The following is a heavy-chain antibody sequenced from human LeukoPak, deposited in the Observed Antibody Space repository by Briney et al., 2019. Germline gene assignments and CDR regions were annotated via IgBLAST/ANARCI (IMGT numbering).Heavy chain of an antibody. V-gene: IGHV3-66*02. CDR1: GFTVSSNY. D-gene: IGHD3-3*01. J-gene: IGHJ4*02. Sequence: PGGSLRLSCAASGFTVSSNYMSWVRQAPGKGLEWVSVIYSGGSTYYADSVKGRFTISRDNSKNTLYLQMNSLRAEDTAVYYCAREGELRFLEWLLSFDYWGQGTLVTVSS. CDR2: IYSGGST. CDR3: AREGELRFLEWLLSFDY.